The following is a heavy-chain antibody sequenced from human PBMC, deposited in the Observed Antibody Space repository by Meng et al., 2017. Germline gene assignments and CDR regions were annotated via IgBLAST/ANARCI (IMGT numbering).Heavy chain of an antibody. CDR1: GGSVGSGNDY. CDR2: IVYSGST. Sequence: VRLLVSGPGLSRPSETLSLPCTVSGGSVGSGNDYWSWIRQPPGKGLEWIGYIVYSGSTTHNPSLQTRVTISVDTSKNQFSLKLTSVTAADTAVYFCARDVGGDYETLFDYWGQGTLVTVSS. J-gene: IGHJ4*02. CDR3: ARDVGGDYETLFDY. V-gene: IGHV4-61*01. D-gene: IGHD4-17*01.